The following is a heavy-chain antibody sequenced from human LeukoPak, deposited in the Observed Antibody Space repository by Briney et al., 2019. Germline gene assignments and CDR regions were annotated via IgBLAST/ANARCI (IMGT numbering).Heavy chain of an antibody. CDR3: ARRDGSIGAKDY. CDR2: IYYSGST. J-gene: IGHJ4*02. D-gene: IGHD5-24*01. CDR1: GGSIRSSSYC. V-gene: IGHV4-39*01. Sequence: PSETLSLTCTVSGGSIRSSSYCWGWIRQPPGKWLEWIGSIYYSGSTYYNPSLKSRVTISVDTSKNQFSLKLSSVTAADTAVYYCARRDGSIGAKDYWGQGTLVTVSS.